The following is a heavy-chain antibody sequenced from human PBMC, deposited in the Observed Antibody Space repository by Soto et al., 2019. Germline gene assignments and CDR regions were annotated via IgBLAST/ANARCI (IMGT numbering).Heavy chain of an antibody. V-gene: IGHV1-69*13. CDR3: ARGFVTAMELYYFDY. J-gene: IGHJ4*02. Sequence: SVKVSCKASGGTFSSYAISWVRQAPGQGLEWMGGIIPIFGTANYAQKFQGRVTITADESTSTAYMELSSLRSEDTAVYYCARGFVTAMELYYFDYWGQGTLVTVSS. D-gene: IGHD5-18*01. CDR2: IIPIFGTA. CDR1: GGTFSSYA.